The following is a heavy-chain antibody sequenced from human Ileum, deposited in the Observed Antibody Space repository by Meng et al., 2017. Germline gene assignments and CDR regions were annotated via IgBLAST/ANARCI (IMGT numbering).Heavy chain of an antibody. CDR1: GDSVSSNSAA. V-gene: IGHV6-1*01. D-gene: IGHD3-16*01. J-gene: IGHJ4*02. CDR3: ARDGGAAPDYFDY. Sequence: QLQLQQSGPGLVMPSQTLSRACAISGDSVSSNSAAWNCIRQSPSRGLEWLGRTYYRSKWYHNYAVSVRSRISINPDTSKNQFSLQLNSVTPEDTAVYSCARDGGAAPDYFDYWGQGTLVTVSS. CDR2: TYYRSKWYH.